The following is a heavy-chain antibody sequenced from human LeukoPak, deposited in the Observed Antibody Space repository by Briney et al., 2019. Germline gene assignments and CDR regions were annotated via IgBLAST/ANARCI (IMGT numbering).Heavy chain of an antibody. D-gene: IGHD3-9*01. V-gene: IGHV3-21*01. CDR1: GFTFSSYS. CDR2: ISSSSSYI. J-gene: IGHJ4*02. CDR3: ARDSYDTLPPDFDY. Sequence: GGSLRLSCAASGFTFSSYSMNWVRQAPGKGLEWVSSISSSSSYIYYADSVKGRFTISRDNAKNSLYLQMNSLRAEDTAVYYCARDSYDTLPPDFDYWGQGTLVTVSS.